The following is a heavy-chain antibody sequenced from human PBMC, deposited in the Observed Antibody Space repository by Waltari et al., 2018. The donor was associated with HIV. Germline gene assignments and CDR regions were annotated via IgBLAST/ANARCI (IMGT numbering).Heavy chain of an antibody. CDR3: ASLYCSGGSCYDC. D-gene: IGHD2-15*01. J-gene: IGHJ4*02. CDR1: GFTFSSYW. CDR2: IKQEGSRK. Sequence: EVQLVESGGGLVQPGGSLRLSCAASGFTFSSYWMTWVRQAPGKGLEWGANIKQEGSRKYYADSVKGRFTISRYNAKNSLYLQMNSLRAEDTAAYYCASLYCSGGSCYDCWGQGTLVTVSS. V-gene: IGHV3-7*01.